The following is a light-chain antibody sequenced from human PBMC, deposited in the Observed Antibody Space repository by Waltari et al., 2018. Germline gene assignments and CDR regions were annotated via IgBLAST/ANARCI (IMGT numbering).Light chain of an antibody. CDR1: SGHSSYA. V-gene: IGLV4-69*01. CDR2: VNNGGEH. J-gene: IGLJ2*01. CDR3: QTWDTDIVV. Sequence: QLVVTHSPSASASLGASVKLTCTLSSGHSSYAIAWHQHQSEKGPRFLMRVNNGGEHTKGDGIPDRFSGSSSGAERYLTIYSLQSEDEADYYCQTWDTDIVVFGGGTKVTVL.